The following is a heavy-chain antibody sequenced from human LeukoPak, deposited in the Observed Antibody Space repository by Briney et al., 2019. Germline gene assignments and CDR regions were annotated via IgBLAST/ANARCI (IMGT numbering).Heavy chain of an antibody. CDR3: ARTPLGYSSSWYGYDAFDI. CDR2: IKQDGSEK. D-gene: IGHD6-13*01. CDR1: GFTFSSFA. J-gene: IGHJ3*02. Sequence: GGSLRLSCAASGFTFSSFAMSWVRQAPGKGLEWVANIKQDGSEKYYVDSVKGRFTISRDNAKNSLYLQMNSLRAEDTAVYYCARTPLGYSSSWYGYDAFDIWGQGTMVTVSS. V-gene: IGHV3-7*03.